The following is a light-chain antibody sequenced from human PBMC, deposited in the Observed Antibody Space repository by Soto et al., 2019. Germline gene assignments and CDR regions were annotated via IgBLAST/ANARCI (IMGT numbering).Light chain of an antibody. CDR3: LQGYTTPYT. CDR2: SAS. V-gene: IGKV1-39*01. J-gene: IGKJ2*01. Sequence: DIQMTQSPSSLSASRGDTVTITCRASQSISNYLNWYQQKPGEAPNLLIYSASSLQSGVPSRFSGSGSGTDFTLTISSLQPEDFATYFCLQGYTTPYTFGQETKLEIK. CDR1: QSISNY.